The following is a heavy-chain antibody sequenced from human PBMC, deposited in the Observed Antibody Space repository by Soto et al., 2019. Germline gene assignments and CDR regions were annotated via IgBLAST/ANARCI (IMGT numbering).Heavy chain of an antibody. D-gene: IGHD6-19*01. CDR1: GFTFSSYA. CDR3: AKDSYSSGWSYFDY. V-gene: IGHV3-23*01. J-gene: IGHJ4*02. Sequence: GGSLRLSCAASGFTFSSYAMSWVRQAPGKGLEWVSAISGSGGSTYYADSVKGRFTISRDNSKNTLYLQKNSLRAEDTAVYYCAKDSYSSGWSYFDYWGQGTLVTVSS. CDR2: ISGSGGST.